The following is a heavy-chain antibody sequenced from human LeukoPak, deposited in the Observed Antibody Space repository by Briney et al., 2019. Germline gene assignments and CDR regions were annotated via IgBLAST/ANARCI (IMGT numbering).Heavy chain of an antibody. Sequence: GGSLRLSCAASGFTFSSTSMSWVRQAPGKGLEWVAVTVGGGDGTYYADSVKGRFTISRDNSKNTLYLQMNSLRAEDTAVYYCAKEVFRYGYHGLDVWGQGTTVTVSS. CDR1: GFTFSSTS. D-gene: IGHD2-15*01. CDR3: AKEVFRYGYHGLDV. V-gene: IGHV3-23*01. J-gene: IGHJ6*02. CDR2: TVGGGDGT.